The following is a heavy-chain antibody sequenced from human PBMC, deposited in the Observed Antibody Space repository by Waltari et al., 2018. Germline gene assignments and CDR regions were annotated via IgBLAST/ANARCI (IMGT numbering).Heavy chain of an antibody. V-gene: IGHV1-2*02. CDR2: INPNSGGT. CDR3: ARDPSITMVRGVIGLDY. D-gene: IGHD3-10*01. J-gene: IGHJ4*02. CDR1: GYTFTGYY. Sequence: QVQLVQSGAEVKKPGASVKVSCKASGYTFTGYYMHWVRQAPGQGLEWMGWINPNSGGTNYAQKFQGRVTMTRYTSISTAYMGLSRLRSDDTAVYYCARDPSITMVRGVIGLDYWGQGTLVTVSS.